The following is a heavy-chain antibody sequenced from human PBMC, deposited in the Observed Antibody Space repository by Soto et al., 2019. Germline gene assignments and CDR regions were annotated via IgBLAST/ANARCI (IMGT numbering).Heavy chain of an antibody. CDR3: AREGAEGPYSYYYGMDV. V-gene: IGHV3-33*01. CDR2: IWYNGSNK. CDR1: GFTFSSYG. Sequence: QVQLVESGGGVVQPGRSLRLSCAASGFTFSSYGMHWVRQAPGKGLEWVAVIWYNGSNKYYADSVKGRFTISRDNSKNTLYLQMNSLRAEDTAVYYCAREGAEGPYSYYYGMDVWGQGTTVTVSS. D-gene: IGHD3-16*01. J-gene: IGHJ6*02.